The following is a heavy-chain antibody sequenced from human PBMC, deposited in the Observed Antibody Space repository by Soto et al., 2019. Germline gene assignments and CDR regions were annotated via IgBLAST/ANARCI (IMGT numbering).Heavy chain of an antibody. CDR1: GGTFSSYA. CDR2: IIPIFGTA. J-gene: IGHJ3*02. V-gene: IGHV1-69*13. Sequence: SVKVSCKDSGGTFSSYAISWVRQAPGQGLEWMGGIIPIFGTANYAQKFQGRVTITADESTSTAYMELSSLRSEDTAVYYCARVGDCSSTSCRPLGAFDIWGQGTMVTVSS. D-gene: IGHD2-2*01. CDR3: ARVGDCSSTSCRPLGAFDI.